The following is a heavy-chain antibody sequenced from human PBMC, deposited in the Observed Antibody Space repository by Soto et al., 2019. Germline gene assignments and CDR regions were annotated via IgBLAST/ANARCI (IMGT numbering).Heavy chain of an antibody. CDR1: GGSISSYY. D-gene: IGHD3-10*01. Sequence: SETLSLTCTVSGGSISSYYWSWIRQPPGKGLEWIGYIYYSGSTNYNPSLKSRVTISVDTSKNQFSLKLSSVTAADTAVYYCAREAYSGSYLRGHYYYYYYMDVWGKGTTVTVSS. CDR2: IYYSGST. CDR3: AREAYSGSYLRGHYYYYYYMDV. V-gene: IGHV4-59*01. J-gene: IGHJ6*03.